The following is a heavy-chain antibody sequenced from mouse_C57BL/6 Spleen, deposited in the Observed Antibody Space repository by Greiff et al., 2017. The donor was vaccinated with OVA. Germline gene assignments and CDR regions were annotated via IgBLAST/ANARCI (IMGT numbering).Heavy chain of an antibody. CDR1: GYSFTSYY. CDR3: ARDDGYYLAY. V-gene: IGHV1-66*01. CDR2: IYPGSGST. J-gene: IGHJ3*01. D-gene: IGHD2-3*01. Sequence: VQLQQSGPELVKPGASVKISCKASGYSFTSYYIHWVKQRPGQGLEWIGWIYPGSGSTKYNEKFKGKATLTADTSSSTAYMQLSSLTSEDSAVYYCARDDGYYLAYWGQGTLVTVSA.